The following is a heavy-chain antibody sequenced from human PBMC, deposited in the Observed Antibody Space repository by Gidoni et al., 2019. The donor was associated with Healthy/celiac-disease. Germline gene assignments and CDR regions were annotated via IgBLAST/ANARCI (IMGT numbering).Heavy chain of an antibody. D-gene: IGHD6-19*01. CDR1: GFPFSSDA. CDR2: ISGMGVST. V-gene: IGHV3-23*04. Sequence: EVQLVESGGGLVQPGGSLRLSCAASGFPFSSDAMSWVRQAPGQGLEWVSAISGMGVSTYYADSVKGRFTISRDNSKNTLYLQMNSLRAEDTAVYYCAGQTYSSGWPYYFDYWGQGTLVTVSS. J-gene: IGHJ4*02. CDR3: AGQTYSSGWPYYFDY.